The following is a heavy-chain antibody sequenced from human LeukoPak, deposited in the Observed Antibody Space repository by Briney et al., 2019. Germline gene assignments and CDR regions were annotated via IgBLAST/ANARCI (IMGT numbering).Heavy chain of an antibody. CDR1: GFTFSSYS. V-gene: IGHV3-21*01. Sequence: PGGSLRLSCAASGFTFSSYSMNWVRQAPGKGLEWVSSISSSRSYIYYADSVKGRFTISRDNAKNSLYLQMNSPRAEDTAVYYCARDRGEDSSSWGFYYYGMDVWGQGTTVTVSS. D-gene: IGHD6-13*01. CDR2: ISSSRSYI. J-gene: IGHJ6*02. CDR3: ARDRGEDSSSWGFYYYGMDV.